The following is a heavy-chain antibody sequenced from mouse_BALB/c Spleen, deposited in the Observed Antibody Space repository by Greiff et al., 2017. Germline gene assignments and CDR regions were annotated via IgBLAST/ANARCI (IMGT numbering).Heavy chain of an antibody. CDR3: RSTMITTDDY. D-gene: IGHD2-4*01. CDR1: GFNIKDYY. J-gene: IGHJ2*01. CDR2: IDPENGDT. Sequence: VHVKQSGAELVRSGASVKLSCTASGFNIKDYYMHWVKQRPEQGLEWIGWIDPENGDTEYAPKFQGKATMTADTSSNTAYLQLSSLTSEDTAVYYCRSTMITTDDYWGQGTTLTVSS. V-gene: IGHV14-4*02.